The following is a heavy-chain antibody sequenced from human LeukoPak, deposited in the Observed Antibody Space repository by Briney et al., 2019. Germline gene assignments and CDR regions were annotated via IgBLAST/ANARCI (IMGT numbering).Heavy chain of an antibody. Sequence: SETLSLTCTVSGGSISSSSYYWGWIRQPPGKGLEWIGSIYYSGSTYYNPSLKSRVTISVDTSKNQFSLKLSSVTAADTAVYYCARPSVAGTGWFDPWGQGTLVTISS. CDR1: GGSISSSSYY. CDR3: ARPSVAGTGWFDP. CDR2: IYYSGST. V-gene: IGHV4-39*01. D-gene: IGHD6-19*01. J-gene: IGHJ5*02.